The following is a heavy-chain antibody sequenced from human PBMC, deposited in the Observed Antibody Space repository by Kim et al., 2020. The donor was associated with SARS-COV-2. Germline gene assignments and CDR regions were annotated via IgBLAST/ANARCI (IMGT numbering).Heavy chain of an antibody. D-gene: IGHD3-22*01. CDR3: ARVPPEGDSSGYYLPEYFQH. V-gene: IGHV3-30*01. J-gene: IGHJ1*01. Sequence: RFTISRDNSKNTLYLQMNSLRAEDTAVYYCARVPPEGDSSGYYLPEYFQHWGQGTLVTVSS.